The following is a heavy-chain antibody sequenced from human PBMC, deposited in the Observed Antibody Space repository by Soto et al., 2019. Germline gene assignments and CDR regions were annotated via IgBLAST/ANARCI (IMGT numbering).Heavy chain of an antibody. J-gene: IGHJ6*02. CDR1: GGSISSSNW. V-gene: IGHV4-4*02. CDR2: IYHSGST. Sequence: QVQLQESGPGLVKPSGTLSLTCAVSGGSISSSNWWSWVRQPPGKGLEWIGEIYHSGSTNYNPSLKSRVTISXXKXKXXFSLKLSSVTAADTAVYYCARVGAAGTYYYYGMDVWGQGTTVTVSS. CDR3: ARVGAAGTYYYYGMDV. D-gene: IGHD6-13*01.